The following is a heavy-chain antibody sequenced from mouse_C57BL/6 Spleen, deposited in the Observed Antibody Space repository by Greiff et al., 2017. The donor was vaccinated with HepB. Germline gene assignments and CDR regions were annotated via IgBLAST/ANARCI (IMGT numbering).Heavy chain of an antibody. Sequence: VQLQQSGAELVKPGASVKISCKASGYAFSSYWMNWVKQRPGKGLEWIGQIYPGDGDTNYNGKFKGKATLTADKSSSTAYMQPSSLTSEDSAVYFCARDYGYDDYAMDYWGQGTSVTVSS. J-gene: IGHJ4*01. CDR1: GYAFSSYW. D-gene: IGHD2-2*01. CDR3: ARDYGYDDYAMDY. V-gene: IGHV1-80*01. CDR2: IYPGDGDT.